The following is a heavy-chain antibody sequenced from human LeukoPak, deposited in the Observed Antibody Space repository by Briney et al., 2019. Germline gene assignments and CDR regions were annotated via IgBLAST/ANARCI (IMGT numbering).Heavy chain of an antibody. D-gene: IGHD6-13*01. CDR2: INHSGST. CDR1: GGSFSGYY. V-gene: IGHV4-34*01. J-gene: IGHJ5*02. CDR3: ARVFSSSWYSRFDP. Sequence: SETLSLTCAVYGGSFSGYYWSWIRQPPGKGLEWIGEINHSGSTNYNPSLKSRVTISADTSKNQFSLKLSSVTAADTAVYYCARVFSSSWYSRFDPWGQGTLVTVSS.